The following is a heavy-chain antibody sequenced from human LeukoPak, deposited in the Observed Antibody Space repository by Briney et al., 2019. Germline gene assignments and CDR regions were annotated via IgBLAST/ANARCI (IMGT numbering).Heavy chain of an antibody. CDR1: GGSISSSSYY. D-gene: IGHD2/OR15-2a*01. CDR2: IYYSGST. Sequence: SETLSPTCTVSGGSISSSSYYWGWIRQPPGKGLEWIGSIYYSGSTYYNPSLKSRVTISVDTSKNQFSLKLSSVTAADTAVYYCARGIWTTDYFDYWGQGTLVTVSS. J-gene: IGHJ4*02. V-gene: IGHV4-39*01. CDR3: ARGIWTTDYFDY.